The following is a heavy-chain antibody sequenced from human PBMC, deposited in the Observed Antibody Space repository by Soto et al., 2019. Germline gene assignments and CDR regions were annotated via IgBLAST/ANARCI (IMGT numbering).Heavy chain of an antibody. J-gene: IGHJ3*02. D-gene: IGHD2-2*01. V-gene: IGHV4-59*01. Sequence: SETLSLTCTVSGGSISSYYWSWIRQPPGKGLEWIGYIYYSGSTNYNPSLKSRVTISVDTSKNQFSLKLSSVTAADTAVYYCARDSGYCSSTSCAHDAFDIWGQGTMVTVS. CDR3: ARDSGYCSSTSCAHDAFDI. CDR2: IYYSGST. CDR1: GGSISSYY.